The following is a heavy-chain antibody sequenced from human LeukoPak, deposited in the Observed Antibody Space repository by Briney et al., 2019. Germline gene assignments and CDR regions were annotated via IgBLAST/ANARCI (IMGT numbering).Heavy chain of an antibody. CDR2: INHSGST. CDR3: AREPRLLWFGEPTNAFDI. J-gene: IGHJ3*02. D-gene: IGHD3-10*01. V-gene: IGHV4-34*01. CDR1: GGSFSGYY. Sequence: PSETLSLTCAVYGGSFSGYYWSWIRQPPGKGLEWIGEINHSGSTNYNPSLKSRVTISVDTSKNQFSLKLSSVTAADTAVYYCAREPRLLWFGEPTNAFDIWGQGTMVTVSS.